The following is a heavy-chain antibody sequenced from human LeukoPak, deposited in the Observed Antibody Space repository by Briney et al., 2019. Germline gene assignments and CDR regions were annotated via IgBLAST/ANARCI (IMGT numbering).Heavy chain of an antibody. J-gene: IGHJ4*02. CDR1: GGSIRTYY. V-gene: IGHV4-59*12. D-gene: IGHD1-20*01. CDR3: ASLRGDNWNYYDY. CDR2: IYYSGST. Sequence: PSETLSLTCTVSGGSIRTYYWSWIRQPPGKGLECIGYIYYSGSTNYNPSLMSRVTISVDMSKNQFSLKLSSVTAADTAVYYCASLRGDNWNYYDYWGQGILVTVSS.